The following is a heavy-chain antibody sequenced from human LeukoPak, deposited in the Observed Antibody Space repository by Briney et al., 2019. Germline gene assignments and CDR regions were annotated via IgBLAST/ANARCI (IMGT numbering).Heavy chain of an antibody. D-gene: IGHD3-10*01. J-gene: IGHJ4*02. CDR1: GGSFSGHY. CDR3: ARGKMVRGTSMFY. V-gene: IGHV4-34*01. Sequence: SETLSLTCAVYGGSFSGHYWSWIRQPPGKGLECLGEINQSGSTNYNPSLKSRVTISVDTSKTQSSLKLSSVTAADTAVYYCARGKMVRGTSMFYWGQGTLVTVSS. CDR2: INQSGST.